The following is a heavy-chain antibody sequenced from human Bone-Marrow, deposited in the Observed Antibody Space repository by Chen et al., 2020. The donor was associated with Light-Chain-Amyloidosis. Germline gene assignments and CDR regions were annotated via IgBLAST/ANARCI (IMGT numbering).Heavy chain of an antibody. Sequence: GYTFPNYWIGWVRQMPGKGLEWMGVIYPDDSDARYSPPFEGQVTISADKSITTAYLQWRSLKASDTAMYYCARRRDGYNFDYWGQGTLVTVSS. V-gene: IGHV5-51*01. D-gene: IGHD5-12*01. CDR1: GYTFPNYW. CDR3: ARRRDGYNFDY. J-gene: IGHJ4*02. CDR2: IYPDDSDA.